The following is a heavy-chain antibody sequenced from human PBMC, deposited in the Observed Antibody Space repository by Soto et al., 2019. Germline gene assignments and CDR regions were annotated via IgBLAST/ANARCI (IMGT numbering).Heavy chain of an antibody. CDR1: GFTFSSYA. V-gene: IGHV3-30-3*01. CDR3: ARMIRNPWNYAGLAN. J-gene: IGHJ4*02. D-gene: IGHD1-7*01. Sequence: QVQLVESGGGVVQPGRSLRLSCAASGFTFSSYAMHWVRQAPGKGLEWVAVISYDGSNKYYADSVKGRFTISRDNSKNTLYLQMNRLRAEDTAVYYCARMIRNPWNYAGLANWGQGTLVTVSS. CDR2: ISYDGSNK.